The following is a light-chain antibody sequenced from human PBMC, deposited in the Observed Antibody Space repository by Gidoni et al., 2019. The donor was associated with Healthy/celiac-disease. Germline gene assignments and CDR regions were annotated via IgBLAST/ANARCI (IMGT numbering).Light chain of an antibody. V-gene: IGKV1-39*01. Sequence: IQMTQSPSSLSASVGDRVTITCRASQSISSYLNWYQQKPGKAPKLLIYAASSLQSGVPSRFSGSGSGTDFNLTISSLQPEDFATYYCQQSYSTLFTFGPGTKVEIK. CDR1: QSISSY. J-gene: IGKJ3*01. CDR2: AAS. CDR3: QQSYSTLFT.